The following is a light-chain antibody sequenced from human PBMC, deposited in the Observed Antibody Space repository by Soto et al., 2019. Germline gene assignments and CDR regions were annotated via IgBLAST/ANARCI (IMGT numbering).Light chain of an antibody. Sequence: QSALTQPASVSGSPGQSISISCTGTSSDVGGYNYVSWYQQHPGKAPKLMIYGVSNRPSGVSDRFSGSKSGNTASLTISGLQAEDEADYYCSSYTSSTTRVVFGEGTKLTV. V-gene: IGLV2-14*01. CDR3: SSYTSSTTRVV. CDR2: GVS. J-gene: IGLJ2*01. CDR1: SSDVGGYNY.